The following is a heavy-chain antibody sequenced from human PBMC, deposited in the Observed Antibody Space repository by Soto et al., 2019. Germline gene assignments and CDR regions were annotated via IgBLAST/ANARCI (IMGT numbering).Heavy chain of an antibody. D-gene: IGHD3-22*01. CDR2: IYYSGST. Sequence: PSKTLSLTCTVSGGSISSGGYYWSWIRQHPGKGLEWIGYIYYSGSTYYNPSLKSRVTISVDTSKNQFSLKLSSVTAADTAVYYCARTVNTYYYDSSGYYLRYYFDYWGQGTLVTVSS. J-gene: IGHJ4*02. V-gene: IGHV4-31*03. CDR3: ARTVNTYYYDSSGYYLRYYFDY. CDR1: GGSISSGGYY.